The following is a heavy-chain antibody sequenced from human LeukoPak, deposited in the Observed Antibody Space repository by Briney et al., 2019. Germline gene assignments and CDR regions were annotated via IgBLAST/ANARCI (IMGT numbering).Heavy chain of an antibody. D-gene: IGHD4-17*01. CDR3: AKDQPTTEELGS. V-gene: IGHV3-21*01. J-gene: IGHJ5*02. Sequence: PGGSLRLSCAASGFIFSTYSMNWVRQGPGKGLEWVSSISSSNAHIYYADSIKGRFTISRDNAKNSLYLQMNSLRSKDTAEYNCAKDQPTTEELGSWGQGTLVTVSS. CDR2: ISSSNAHI. CDR1: GFIFSTYS.